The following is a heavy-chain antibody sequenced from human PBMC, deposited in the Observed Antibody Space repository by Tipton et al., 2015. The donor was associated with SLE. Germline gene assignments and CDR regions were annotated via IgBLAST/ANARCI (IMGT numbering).Heavy chain of an antibody. V-gene: IGHV4-59*01. CDR1: GGSISSYY. Sequence: TLSLTCTVSGGSISSYYWSWIRQPPGKGLEWIGYIYYSGSTNYNPSLKSRVTISVDTSKNQFSLKLSSVTAADTAVYYCARGVGSGSPLVYGGEGPLVTVSS. CDR2: IYYSGST. D-gene: IGHD1-26*01. CDR3: ARGVGSGSPLVY. J-gene: IGHJ4*02.